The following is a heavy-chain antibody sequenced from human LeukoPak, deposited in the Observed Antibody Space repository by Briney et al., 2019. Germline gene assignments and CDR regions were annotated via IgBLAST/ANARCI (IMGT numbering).Heavy chain of an antibody. V-gene: IGHV3-15*01. CDR2: IKSKTDGGTT. D-gene: IGHD1-20*01. Sequence: GGSLRLSCAASGFTFSNAWMSWVRQASGKGLEWVGRIKSKTDGGTTDYAVPVKGRFTISRDDSKNTLYLQMNSLKTEDTAVYYCTTRGRLNNWKAVDVWGKGTTVTVSS. CDR1: GFTFSNAW. CDR3: TTRGRLNNWKAVDV. J-gene: IGHJ6*04.